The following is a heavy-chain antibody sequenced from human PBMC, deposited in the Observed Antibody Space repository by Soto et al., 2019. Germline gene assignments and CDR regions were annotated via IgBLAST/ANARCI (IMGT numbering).Heavy chain of an antibody. CDR3: ARERNSGLEY. J-gene: IGHJ4*02. CDR1: GFIFSSYN. CDR2: ISSSSSII. V-gene: IGHV3-48*02. D-gene: IGHD6-19*01. Sequence: EVQLVESGGGLVQPGGSLRLSFAASGFIFSSYNMNWVRQAPGKGLEWVSFISSSSSIIYYADSVKGRFTISRGNTKNSLYLQMSSLRDEDTAVYFCARERNSGLEYWGQGTLVTVSS.